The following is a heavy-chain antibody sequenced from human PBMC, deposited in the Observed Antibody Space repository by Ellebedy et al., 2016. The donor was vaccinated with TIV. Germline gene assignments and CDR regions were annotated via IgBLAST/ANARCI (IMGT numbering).Heavy chain of an antibody. Sequence: SETLSLXXTVSGGSISSYYWSWIRQPPGKGLEWIGYIYYSGSTNYNPSLKSRVTISVDTSKNQFSLKLSSVTAADTAVYYCASGGDFWSGPDYWGQGTLVTVSS. CDR1: GGSISSYY. CDR3: ASGGDFWSGPDY. J-gene: IGHJ4*02. D-gene: IGHD3-3*01. V-gene: IGHV4-59*12. CDR2: IYYSGST.